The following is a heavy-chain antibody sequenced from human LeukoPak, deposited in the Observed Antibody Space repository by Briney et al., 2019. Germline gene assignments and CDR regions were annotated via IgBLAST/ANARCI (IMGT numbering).Heavy chain of an antibody. CDR1: GFTFSSYS. V-gene: IGHV3-21*01. CDR3: ARRGYSSSWYVDY. J-gene: IGHJ4*02. Sequence: GGSLRLPCAASGFTFSSYSMNWVRQAPGKGLEWVSSISSSSSYIYYADSVKGRFTISRDNAKNSLYLQMNSLRAEDTAVYYCARRGYSSSWYVDYWGRGTLVTVSS. CDR2: ISSSSSYI. D-gene: IGHD6-13*01.